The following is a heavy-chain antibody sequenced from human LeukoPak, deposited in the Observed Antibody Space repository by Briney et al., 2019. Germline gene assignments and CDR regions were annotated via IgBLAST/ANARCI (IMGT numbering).Heavy chain of an antibody. CDR1: GFTFSSYA. Sequence: GGSLRLSCAASGFTFSSYAMSWVRQAPGKGLEWVSGTSGSGGSTYYAGSVKGRFTISRDNSKNTLYLEMNSLRVEDTAVYYCAKNGGSQCYSHLDSWGQGTLVTVSS. D-gene: IGHD2-15*01. J-gene: IGHJ4*02. CDR3: AKNGGSQCYSHLDS. V-gene: IGHV3-23*01. CDR2: TSGSGGST.